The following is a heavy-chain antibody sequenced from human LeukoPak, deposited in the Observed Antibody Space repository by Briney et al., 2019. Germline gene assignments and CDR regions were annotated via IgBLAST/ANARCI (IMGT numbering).Heavy chain of an antibody. J-gene: IGHJ4*02. V-gene: IGHV3-30*03. CDR1: GFTFSIYG. CDR2: ISYDGSQK. Sequence: PGRSLRISCAASGFTFSIYGMVWVRQAPGEGLEWVAVISYDGSQKNHADSVRGRFTISRDTSENTLFLQMNSLRAEDTAVYYCVRQPYSSNHWGQGTLVTVSS. D-gene: IGHD6-13*01. CDR3: VRQPYSSNH.